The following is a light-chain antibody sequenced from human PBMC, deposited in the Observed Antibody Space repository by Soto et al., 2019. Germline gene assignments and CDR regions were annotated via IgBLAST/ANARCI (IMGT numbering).Light chain of an antibody. CDR3: QQSYSTLGLT. J-gene: IGKJ4*01. V-gene: IGKV1-39*01. Sequence: DIQMTQSPSSLSASVGGRVTITCRANQSSTSYLNWFQKKPGKAPKLVIYAASSLQSGVPSRFSGSGSGTDFTLTSSSLQPEDFATYYCQQSYSTLGLTFGGGTKVEIK. CDR2: AAS. CDR1: QSSTSY.